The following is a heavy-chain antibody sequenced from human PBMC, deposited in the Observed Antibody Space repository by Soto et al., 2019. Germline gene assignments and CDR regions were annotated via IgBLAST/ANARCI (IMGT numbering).Heavy chain of an antibody. J-gene: IGHJ4*02. CDR1: GASITSYY. CDR2: IYYTGSS. Sequence: QVQLQESGPGLVKPSETLSLTCTVSGASITSYYWTWIRQPPGKGLEWIGYIYYTGSSSYNPSLQNRVIISMDTAKNQFSLKASSMAAADTAVYFCARHPYPDILNGYKRPIDYWGQGTLVTVPS. D-gene: IGHD3-9*01. CDR3: ARHPYPDILNGYKRPIDY. V-gene: IGHV4-59*08.